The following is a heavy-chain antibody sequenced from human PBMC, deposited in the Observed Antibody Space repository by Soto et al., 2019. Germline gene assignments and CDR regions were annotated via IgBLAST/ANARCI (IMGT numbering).Heavy chain of an antibody. CDR2: IYSGGST. CDR1: GFTVSSNY. J-gene: IGHJ4*02. V-gene: IGHV3-53*05. D-gene: IGHD3-10*01. Sequence: GGSLRLSCAASGFTVSSNYMTWVRQAPGKGLEWVSAIYSGGSTYYADSVKGRFTISRDNSKNTLYLQMNGLRLDDTAVYYCVTAVRTRLDNWGPGTLVTVSS. CDR3: VTAVRTRLDN.